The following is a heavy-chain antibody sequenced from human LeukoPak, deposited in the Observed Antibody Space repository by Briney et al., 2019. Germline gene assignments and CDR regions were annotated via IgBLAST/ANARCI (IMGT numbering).Heavy chain of an antibody. J-gene: IGHJ6*02. CDR1: GFTVSSNY. CDR2: IYSGGST. CDR3: ARDSPVVVPAAHYHYYGMDV. Sequence: AGGSLRLSCAASGFTVSSNYMSWVRQAPGKGLEWVSVIYSGGSTYYADSVKGRFTISRDNSKNTLYLQMNSLRAEDTAVYYCARDSPVVVPAAHYHYYGMDVWGQGTTVTVSS. D-gene: IGHD2-2*01. V-gene: IGHV3-66*02.